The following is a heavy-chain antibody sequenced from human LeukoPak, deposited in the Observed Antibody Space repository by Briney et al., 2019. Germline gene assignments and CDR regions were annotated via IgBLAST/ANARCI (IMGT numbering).Heavy chain of an antibody. Sequence: GGSLRLPCAASGFTLSSYWMYWVRQAPGKGLEYVSRINNDGSATTYADSVKGRFTVSRDNAKSTVYLQMNSLRPEDTAMFYCARGGLDHAFDLWGQGTMVSVSS. D-gene: IGHD3/OR15-3a*01. CDR2: INNDGSAT. V-gene: IGHV3-74*01. CDR3: ARGGLDHAFDL. J-gene: IGHJ3*01. CDR1: GFTLSSYW.